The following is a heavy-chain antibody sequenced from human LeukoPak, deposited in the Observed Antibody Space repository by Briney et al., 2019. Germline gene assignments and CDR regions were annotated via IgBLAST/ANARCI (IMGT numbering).Heavy chain of an antibody. CDR2: INPNSGGT. J-gene: IGHJ4*02. CDR1: GYIFSGYY. Sequence: ASVKVSCKASGYIFSGYYMYWVRQAPGQGLEWMGWINPNSGGTNYAQKFQARVTMTRDTSISTVYMEVNSLRSDDTAVYYCARSAHHDTSGYYIDYWGQGTLVTVSS. V-gene: IGHV1-2*02. CDR3: ARSAHHDTSGYYIDY. D-gene: IGHD3-22*01.